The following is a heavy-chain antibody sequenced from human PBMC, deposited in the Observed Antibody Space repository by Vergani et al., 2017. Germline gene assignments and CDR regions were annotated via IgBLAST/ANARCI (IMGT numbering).Heavy chain of an antibody. CDR3: ARGYEILTGGYGMDV. CDR1: GFTFSSYS. D-gene: IGHD3-9*01. V-gene: IGHV3-21*01. CDR2: ISSSSSYI. Sequence: EVQLVESGGGLVKPGGSLRLSCAASGFTFSSYSMNWVRQAPGKGLEWVSSISSSSSYIYYADSVKGRFTISRANAKNSLYLQMNRLRAEDTALYYCARGYEILTGGYGMDVWGQGTTVTVSS. J-gene: IGHJ6*02.